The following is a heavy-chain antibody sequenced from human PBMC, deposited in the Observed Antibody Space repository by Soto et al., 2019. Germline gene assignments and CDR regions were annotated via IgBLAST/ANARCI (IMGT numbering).Heavy chain of an antibody. CDR3: AKYGGGLSGFDI. D-gene: IGHD3-16*01. Sequence: PGESLKISCKCSGFSFTTSWIGWVRQMPGKGLEWMGIIYPGDSDRRHNPSFQGQVTISADKSISTAYLQWSSLKASDTAIYYCAKYGGGLSGFDIWGQGTKVTVSS. CDR1: GFSFTTSW. V-gene: IGHV5-51*01. CDR2: IYPGDSDR. J-gene: IGHJ3*02.